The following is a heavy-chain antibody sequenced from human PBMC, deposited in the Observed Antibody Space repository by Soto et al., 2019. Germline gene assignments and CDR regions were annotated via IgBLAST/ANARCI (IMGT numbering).Heavy chain of an antibody. CDR3: AREDGYYYGMGV. CDR2: MNPNSGNT. CDR1: GYTFTSYD. J-gene: IGHJ6*02. Sequence: GASVKVSGKASGYTFTSYDINWVRQATGQGLEWMGWMNPNSGNTGYAQKFQGRVTLTRHTSISTAYMELSSLRSKDTAVYYCAREDGYYYGMGVCGQGTTVTVSS. V-gene: IGHV1-8*01.